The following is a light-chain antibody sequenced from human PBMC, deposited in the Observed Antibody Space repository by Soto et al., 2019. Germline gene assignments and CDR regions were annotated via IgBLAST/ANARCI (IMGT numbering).Light chain of an antibody. CDR2: AAS. CDR1: QSIRSY. CDR3: QQSYSNLKT. Sequence: IQMTQSPSSLSASLGDRVTITCRASQSIRSYLNWYQQKPGKAPKLLIYAASSLQSGVPSRFSGSGSGTDFTLTISSLQPEDFATYYCQQSYSNLKTFGQGTKVDIK. J-gene: IGKJ1*01. V-gene: IGKV1-39*01.